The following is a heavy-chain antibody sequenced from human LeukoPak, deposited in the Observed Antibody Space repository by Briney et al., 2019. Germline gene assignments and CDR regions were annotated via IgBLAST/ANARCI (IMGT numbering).Heavy chain of an antibody. CDR1: GGSISSYY. Sequence: SETLSLICTVSGGSISSYYWSWIRQPAGKGLEWIGRIYTSGSTNYNPSLKSRVTMSVDTSKNQFSLKLSSVTAADTAVYYCARDGLLGYCSSTSCVTYGMDVWGQGTTVTVS. V-gene: IGHV4-4*07. CDR3: ARDGLLGYCSSTSCVTYGMDV. CDR2: IYTSGST. J-gene: IGHJ6*02. D-gene: IGHD2-2*01.